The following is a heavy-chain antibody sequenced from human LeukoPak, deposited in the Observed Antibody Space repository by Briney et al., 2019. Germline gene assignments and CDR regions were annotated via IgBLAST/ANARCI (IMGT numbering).Heavy chain of an antibody. CDR2: ISSSSSTI. J-gene: IGHJ4*02. CDR3: VRDSYCGGDRYRLHDL. V-gene: IGHV3-48*01. D-gene: IGHD2-21*02. Sequence: GGSLRLSCAASGFTFSMFSMNWVRQAPGKGLEWISYISSSSSTIHYADSVKGRFTISRDNAKKSLYLQMSSLRAEDTALYFCVRDSYCGGDRYRLHDLWGQGTLVAVSS. CDR1: GFTFSMFS.